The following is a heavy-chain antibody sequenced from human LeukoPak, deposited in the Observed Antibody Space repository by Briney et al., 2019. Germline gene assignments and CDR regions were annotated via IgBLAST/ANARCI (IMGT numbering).Heavy chain of an antibody. Sequence: PSETLSLTCTVSGGSISSSSYYWGWIRQPPGKGLEWIGSIYYSGSTYYNPSLKSRVTISVDTSKNQFSLKLSSVTAADTAVYYCSRCGSDNWFDPWGQETLVTVSS. J-gene: IGHJ5*02. D-gene: IGHD3-16*01. CDR3: SRCGSDNWFDP. V-gene: IGHV4-39*07. CDR1: GGSISSSSYY. CDR2: IYYSGST.